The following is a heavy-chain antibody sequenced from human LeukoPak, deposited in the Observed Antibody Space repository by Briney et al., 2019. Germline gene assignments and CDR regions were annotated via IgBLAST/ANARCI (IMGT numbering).Heavy chain of an antibody. Sequence: SETLSLTCAVSGGSLSGYYWTWIRQPPGKGLEWIGEINHSGSTNYNPSLKSRVTISVDTSKNQFSLKLSSVTAADTAVYYCARVGYYGPGSYYNLGDYWGQGTLVTVSS. V-gene: IGHV4-34*01. CDR2: INHSGST. D-gene: IGHD3-10*01. J-gene: IGHJ4*02. CDR3: ARVGYYGPGSYYNLGDY. CDR1: GGSLSGYY.